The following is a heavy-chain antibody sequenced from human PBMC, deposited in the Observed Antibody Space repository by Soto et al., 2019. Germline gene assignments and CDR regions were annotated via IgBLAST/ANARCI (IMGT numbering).Heavy chain of an antibody. CDR3: ARDGIGGTVFRGYLDY. CDR1: GGIFHGYG. V-gene: IGHV3-33*01. CDR2: IRFDGSNE. Sequence: GGIFHGYGMHWVRQAPGKGLEWVAIIRFDGSNEEYADSVKGRFTISRDNSKNTLYLQMNTLGAEDTAVYYCARDGIGGTVFRGYLDYWGRGTVVTSPQ. D-gene: IGHD1-7*01. J-gene: IGHJ4*02.